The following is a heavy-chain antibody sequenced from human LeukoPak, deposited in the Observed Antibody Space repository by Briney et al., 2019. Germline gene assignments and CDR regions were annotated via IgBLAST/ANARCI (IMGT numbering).Heavy chain of an antibody. J-gene: IGHJ6*03. CDR2: IYHSGSA. CDR3: ARRTTVTRELFYYYYYMDV. D-gene: IGHD4-11*01. V-gene: IGHV4-38-2*02. CDR1: GYSITSDYH. Sequence: PSETLSLTCTVSGYSITSDYHWGWIRQTPGKGLEWIGTIYHSGSAYYNPSLKSRVTISVDTSRNQFSLKVSSVTAADTAVYYCARRTTVTRELFYYYYYMDVWGKGTTVTVSS.